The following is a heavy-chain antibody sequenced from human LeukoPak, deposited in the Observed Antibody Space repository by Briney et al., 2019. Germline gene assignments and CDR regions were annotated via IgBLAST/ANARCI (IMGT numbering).Heavy chain of an antibody. CDR2: IIPILGAA. D-gene: IGHD3-16*02. Sequence: ASVKVSCKASGGTFSSYAISWVRQAPGQGLEWMGGIIPILGAANYAQKFQGRVTITADESTSTAYMELSSLRSEDTAVYYCAREVYDYVWGSYRYLDYWGQGTLVTVSS. CDR1: GGTFSSYA. CDR3: AREVYDYVWGSYRYLDY. V-gene: IGHV1-69*13. J-gene: IGHJ4*02.